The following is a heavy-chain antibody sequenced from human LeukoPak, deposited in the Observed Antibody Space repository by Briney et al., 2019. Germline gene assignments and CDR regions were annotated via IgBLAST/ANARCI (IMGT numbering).Heavy chain of an antibody. CDR2: IYPGDSDT. V-gene: IGHV5-51*07. D-gene: IGHD2-21*02. CDR3: ARAGYCGGDCYSGSDY. J-gene: IGHJ4*02. CDR1: GYSFTSYW. Sequence: GESLKISXKGSGYSFTSYWIGWVHQMPGKGLEWMGIIYPGDSDTRYSPSFQGQVTISADKSISTAYLQWSSLKASDTAMYYCARAGYCGGDCYSGSDYWGPGTLVTVSS.